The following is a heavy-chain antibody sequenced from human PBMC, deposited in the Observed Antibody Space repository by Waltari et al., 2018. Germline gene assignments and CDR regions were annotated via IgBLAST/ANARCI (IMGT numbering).Heavy chain of an antibody. Sequence: EVQVVESGGGLGKPGVSLKRSWSTSGLTFSTLNMNWVSQAPGQVREWVSSITGASAYIYYADSVTGVFIISRDKATSSLYLQMNRLRDEDTVIYCCVIVPEGGNYFDYCGQGTLVTVYS. CDR2: ITGASAYI. V-gene: IGHV3-21*01. D-gene: IGHD3-16*01. J-gene: IGHJ4*02. CDR3: VIVPEGGNYFDY. CDR1: GLTFSTLN.